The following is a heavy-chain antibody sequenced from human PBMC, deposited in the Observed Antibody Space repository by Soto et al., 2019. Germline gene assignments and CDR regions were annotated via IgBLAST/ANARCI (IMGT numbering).Heavy chain of an antibody. CDR2: IIPLFGTT. CDR1: GDTFKNCV. J-gene: IGHJ6*01. D-gene: IGHD3-10*01. Sequence: QVQVVQSGVEVRRPGSSVKVSCKASGDTFKNCVISWVRQAPGQGLEWMGGIIPLFGTTDFAQRFQGRLTITTDESTTTAYMELSRLGSEDTATYYCAAELGFGKLSVGWGQRTTVNVSS. V-gene: IGHV1-69*01. CDR3: AAELGFGKLSVG.